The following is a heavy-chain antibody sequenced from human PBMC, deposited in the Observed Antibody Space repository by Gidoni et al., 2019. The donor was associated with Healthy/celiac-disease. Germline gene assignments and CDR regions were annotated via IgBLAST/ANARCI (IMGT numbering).Heavy chain of an antibody. Sequence: EVQLVESGGGLVQPGGSLRLSCAASGFTFSSYWLHWVRKAPGTGLVWVSRINSDGSSTSYADSVKGRFTISRDNAKNTLYLQMNSLRAEDTAVYYCARVASAYSSGWYFDYWGQGTLVTVSS. CDR1: GFTFSSYW. D-gene: IGHD6-19*01. V-gene: IGHV3-74*01. CDR2: INSDGSST. CDR3: ARVASAYSSGWYFDY. J-gene: IGHJ4*02.